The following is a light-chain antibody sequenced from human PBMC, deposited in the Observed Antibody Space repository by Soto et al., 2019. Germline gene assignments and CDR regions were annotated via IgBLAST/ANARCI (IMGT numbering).Light chain of an antibody. Sequence: EIVMTQSPATLSVAPGERATLSCRASQSISSSLAWYQQKPGQAPRLLIYDASTGATGTPARFSGSGSGTEFALTISSLQSEDFAIYYCQQYSDWPPIPFGQGTRLAI. CDR1: QSISSS. V-gene: IGKV3-15*01. J-gene: IGKJ5*01. CDR2: DAS. CDR3: QQYSDWPPIP.